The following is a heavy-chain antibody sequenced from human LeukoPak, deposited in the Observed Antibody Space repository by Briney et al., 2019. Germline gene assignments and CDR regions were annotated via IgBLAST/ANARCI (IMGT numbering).Heavy chain of an antibody. D-gene: IGHD3-3*01. Sequence: PSETLSLTCTVSGDSIIGYYWSWIWQPPGKGLEWIGYIHYSGSTNYNPSLKSRVTISVNTSKNQFSLKLSSVAAADTAVYYCARDRRFLEWSLWGQGTLVTLSS. V-gene: IGHV4-59*01. J-gene: IGHJ4*02. CDR1: GDSIIGYY. CDR2: IHYSGST. CDR3: ARDRRFLEWSL.